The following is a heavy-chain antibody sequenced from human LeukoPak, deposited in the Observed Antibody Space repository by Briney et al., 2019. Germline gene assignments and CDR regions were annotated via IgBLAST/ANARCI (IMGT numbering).Heavy chain of an antibody. D-gene: IGHD2-15*01. CDR1: GGSISSSSYY. CDR2: IYYSGST. Sequence: SETLSLTCTVSGGSISSSSYYWGWIRQPPGKGLEWIGSIYYSGSTYYNPSLKSRVTISVDKSKNQFSLKLSSLTAADTAFYYCARAGSNSAAKVFDYWGQGTLVTVSS. J-gene: IGHJ4*02. V-gene: IGHV4-39*07. CDR3: ARAGSNSAAKVFDY.